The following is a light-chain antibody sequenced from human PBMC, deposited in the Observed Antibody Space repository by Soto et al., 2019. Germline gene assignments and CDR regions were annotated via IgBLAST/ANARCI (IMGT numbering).Light chain of an antibody. CDR2: DAS. CDR3: RQRSHWPT. Sequence: EVVLTQSPGTLSLCAGERATHSSRASQSVSSHLAWYQQNPGQSPRLLIYDASSRATGIPARFSGSGSGTDFTLTISSLEPEDFAFYFCRQRSHWPTFGQGTKVDIK. V-gene: IGKV3-11*01. J-gene: IGKJ1*01. CDR1: QSVSSH.